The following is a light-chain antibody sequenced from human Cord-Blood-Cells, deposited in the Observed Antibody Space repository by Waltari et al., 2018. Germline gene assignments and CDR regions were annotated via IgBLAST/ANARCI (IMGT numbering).Light chain of an antibody. CDR3: SSYTSSSTL. J-gene: IGLJ2*01. CDR2: DVS. V-gene: IGLV2-14*01. CDR1: SSDVGGYNY. Sequence: QSALTQPASVSGSPGQSITISCTGTSSDVGGYNYVSWYQQHPGKAPKLMIYDVSNRPYGVSNRFSCSKSGNTASLTISGLQAEDEADCYCSSYTSSSTLFGGGTKLTVL.